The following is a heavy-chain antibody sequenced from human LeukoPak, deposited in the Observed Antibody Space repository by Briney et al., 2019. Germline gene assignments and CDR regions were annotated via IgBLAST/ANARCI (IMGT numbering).Heavy chain of an antibody. Sequence: ASVKVSCKASGYPFTKYYIHWARQAPGHGLQWMGWLNPNTGGTRYARSFEGRVTMTRDTSIDTAYMDLSGLTSDDTATYYCAKSLAGTTVFWWFDPWGRGTVVTVSS. D-gene: IGHD1-7*01. V-gene: IGHV1-2*02. CDR3: AKSLAGTTVFWWFDP. J-gene: IGHJ5*02. CDR1: GYPFTKYY. CDR2: LNPNTGGT.